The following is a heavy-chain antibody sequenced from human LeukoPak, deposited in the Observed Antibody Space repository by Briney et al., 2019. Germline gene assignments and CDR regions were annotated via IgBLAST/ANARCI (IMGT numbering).Heavy chain of an antibody. D-gene: IGHD3-10*01. Sequence: SETLSLTCTVSGGSISSYYWSWIRQPPGKGLEWIGYIYYSGSTNCNPSLKSRVTISVDTSKNQFSLKLSSVTAADTAVYYCARADYYGSGSSNDYWGQGTLVTVSS. CDR3: ARADYYGSGSSNDY. CDR2: IYYSGST. CDR1: GGSISSYY. J-gene: IGHJ4*02. V-gene: IGHV4-59*01.